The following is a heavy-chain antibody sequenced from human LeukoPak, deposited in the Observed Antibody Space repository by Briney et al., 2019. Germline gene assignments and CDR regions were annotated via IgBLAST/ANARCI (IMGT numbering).Heavy chain of an antibody. CDR2: ISGSGGST. CDR1: GFTFSSYS. CDR3: AKARRDYYDSSGYYDFDY. Sequence: PGGSLRLSCAASGFTFSSYSMNWVRQAPGKGLEWVSAISGSGGSTYYADSVKGRFTVSRDNSKNTLYLQMNSLRAEDTAVYYCAKARRDYYDSSGYYDFDYWGQGTLVTVSS. V-gene: IGHV3-23*01. J-gene: IGHJ4*02. D-gene: IGHD3-22*01.